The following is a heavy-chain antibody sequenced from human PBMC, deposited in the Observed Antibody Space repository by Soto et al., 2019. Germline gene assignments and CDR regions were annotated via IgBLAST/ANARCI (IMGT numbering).Heavy chain of an antibody. CDR2: IVVGSGNT. CDR1: GFTFTSSA. J-gene: IGHJ3*02. V-gene: IGHV1-58*02. CDR3: AAGLASCGGDCYPDAFDI. Sequence: QMQLVQSGPEVKKPGTSVKVSCKASGFTFTSSAMQWVRQARGQRLEWIGWIVVGSGNTNYAQKFQERVTITRDMSTSIASMELSSVRSEETAVYYCAAGLASCGGDCYPDAFDIWGQGTMVTVSS. D-gene: IGHD2-21*02.